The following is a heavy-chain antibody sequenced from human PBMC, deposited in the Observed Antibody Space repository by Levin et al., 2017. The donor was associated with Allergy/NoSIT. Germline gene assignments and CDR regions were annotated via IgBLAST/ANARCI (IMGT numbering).Heavy chain of an antibody. CDR2: ISSSSSTI. V-gene: IGHV3-48*02. CDR1: GFTFSSYS. CDR3: ARDGSSSWYGAWYFDL. Sequence: GGSLRLSCAASGFTFSSYSMNWVRQAPGKGLEWVSYISSSSSTIYYPDSVKGRFTISRDNAKNSLYLQMNSLRDEDTAVYYCARDGSSSWYGAWYFDLWGRGTLVTVSS. D-gene: IGHD6-13*01. J-gene: IGHJ2*01.